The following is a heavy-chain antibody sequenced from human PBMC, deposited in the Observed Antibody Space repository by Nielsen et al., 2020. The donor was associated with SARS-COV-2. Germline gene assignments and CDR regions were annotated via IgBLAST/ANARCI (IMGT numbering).Heavy chain of an antibody. Sequence: GGSLRLSCKGSGYTFSSYWIGWVRHMPGKGLEWMGRIDPSESYVDYGPSFEGHVTISTDKSISTAYLQWGSLEASDTAMYYCASLNVRTAMVWGQGTMVTVSS. CDR1: GYTFSSYW. V-gene: IGHV5-10-1*01. CDR3: ASLNVRTAMV. D-gene: IGHD2-8*01. CDR2: IDPSESYV. J-gene: IGHJ3*01.